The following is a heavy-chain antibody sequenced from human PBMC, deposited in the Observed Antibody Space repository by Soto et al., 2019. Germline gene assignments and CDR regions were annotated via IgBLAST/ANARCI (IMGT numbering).Heavy chain of an antibody. J-gene: IGHJ4*02. V-gene: IGHV1-18*01. CDR1: GYTFTSYG. D-gene: IGHD6-6*01. CDR3: ARAEGFIAARSPDD. Sequence: ASVKVSCKASGYTFTSYGISWVRQAPGQGLEWMGWISAYNGNTNYAQKLQGRVTMTTDTSTSTAYMELRSLRSDDTAVYDCARAEGFIAARSPDDWGQGTLVTVSS. CDR2: ISAYNGNT.